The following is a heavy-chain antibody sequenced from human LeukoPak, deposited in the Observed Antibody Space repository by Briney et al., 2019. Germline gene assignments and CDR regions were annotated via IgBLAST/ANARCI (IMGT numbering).Heavy chain of an antibody. V-gene: IGHV3-53*01. CDR3: AREQATGATNEYFQH. Sequence: PGGSLRLSCAASGFTVSSNYMSWVRQAPGKGLEWVSVIYSGGSTYYADSVKGRFTISRDNSKNTLYLQMNSLRAEDTAVYYCAREQATGATNEYFQHWGQGTLITVSS. J-gene: IGHJ1*01. D-gene: IGHD1-26*01. CDR1: GFTVSSNY. CDR2: IYSGGST.